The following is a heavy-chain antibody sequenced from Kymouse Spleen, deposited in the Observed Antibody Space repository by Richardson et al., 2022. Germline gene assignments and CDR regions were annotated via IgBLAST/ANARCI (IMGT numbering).Heavy chain of an antibody. CDR1: GFTFDDYA. Sequence: EVQLVESGGGLVQPGRSLRLSCAASGFTFDDYAMHWVRQAPGKGLEWVSGISWNSGSIGYADSVKGRFTISRDNAKNSLYLQMNSLRAEDTALYYCAKDSSSWHYYYYYGMDVWGQGTTVTVSS. J-gene: IGHJ6*02. CDR2: ISWNSGSI. D-gene: IGHD6-13*01. V-gene: IGHV3-9*01. CDR3: AKDSSSWHYYYYYGMDV.